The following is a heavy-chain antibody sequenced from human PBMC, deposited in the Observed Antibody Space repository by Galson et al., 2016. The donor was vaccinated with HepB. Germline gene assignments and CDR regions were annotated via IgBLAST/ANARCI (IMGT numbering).Heavy chain of an antibody. Sequence: SVKVSCKASGGTFSSFAINWVRQAPGQGLEWMGGLIPMFGTPNYAQKFRGRVTVTADESTSTAYLELSSLSSQEAAVYYCASHTRGQYDSGRYEFNYWGQGTLVTVSS. V-gene: IGHV1-69*13. D-gene: IGHD3-10*01. CDR1: GGTFSSFA. CDR2: LIPMFGTP. J-gene: IGHJ4*02. CDR3: ASHTRGQYDSGRYEFNY.